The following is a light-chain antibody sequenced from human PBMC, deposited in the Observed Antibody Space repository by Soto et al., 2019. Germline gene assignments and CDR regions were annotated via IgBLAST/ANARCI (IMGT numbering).Light chain of an antibody. V-gene: IGKV1-9*01. CDR2: GGY. CDR1: QDVSDF. Sequence: DIHLTQSPSILSASVGDRVTLTCRASQDVSDFLAWYQHAPGKAPNLLIYGGYTLQSGVPSRFSGSGSRTEFSLTITSLQPEDFATYYCQYLNGAPTITFGQGTRLEIK. J-gene: IGKJ5*01. CDR3: QYLNGAPTIT.